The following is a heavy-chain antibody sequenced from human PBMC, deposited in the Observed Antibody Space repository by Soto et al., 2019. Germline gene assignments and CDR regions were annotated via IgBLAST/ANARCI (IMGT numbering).Heavy chain of an antibody. D-gene: IGHD3-10*01. CDR3: ARQDLYYGSGSYYYAFDI. CDR2: IYPGDSDT. J-gene: IGHJ3*02. Sequence: GESLKISCKGSGYSFTSYWIGWVRQMPGKGLEWMGIIYPGDSDTRYSPSFQGQVTISADKSISTAYPQWSSLKASDTAMYYCARQDLYYGSGSYYYAFDIWGQGTMVTVSS. V-gene: IGHV5-51*01. CDR1: GYSFTSYW.